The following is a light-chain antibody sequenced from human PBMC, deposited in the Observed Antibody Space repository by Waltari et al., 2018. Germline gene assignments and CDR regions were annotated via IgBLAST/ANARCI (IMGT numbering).Light chain of an antibody. CDR2: AAS. V-gene: IGKV1-39*01. Sequence: DIQMTQSPSSLSASVGDRVNITCRASQSIVSYLHWYQQKPGKAPKLLIYAASSLQSGVPSRFSGSGSGTDFTLTISSLQPEDFATYYCQQTYSTLGTFGQGTKVEIK. CDR3: QQTYSTLGT. CDR1: QSIVSY. J-gene: IGKJ1*01.